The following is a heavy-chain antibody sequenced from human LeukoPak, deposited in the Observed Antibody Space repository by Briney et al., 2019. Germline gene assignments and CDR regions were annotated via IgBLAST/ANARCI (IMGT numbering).Heavy chain of an antibody. CDR1: GFTFSSYA. CDR3: ARDTHYGSPNYFDY. J-gene: IGHJ4*02. CDR2: ISDDGSNK. V-gene: IGHV3-30-3*01. Sequence: PGGSLRLSCAASGFTFSSYAMHWVRQAPGKGLEWVTLISDDGSNKYYADSVKGRFTISRDNSKNTLYLQMNSLRPEDTAVYYCARDTHYGSPNYFDYWAQGTLVTVSS. D-gene: IGHD4-17*01.